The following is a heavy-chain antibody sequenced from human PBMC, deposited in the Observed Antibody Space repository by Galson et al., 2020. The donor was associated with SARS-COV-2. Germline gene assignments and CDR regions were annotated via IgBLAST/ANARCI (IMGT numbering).Heavy chain of an antibody. D-gene: IGHD3-22*01. CDR3: ARGFDYYDSSGHLYYYGMDV. V-gene: IGHV1-69*01. J-gene: IGHJ6*02. Sequence: TANYAQKFQGRVTITADESTSTAYMELSSLRSEDTAVYYCARGFDYYDSSGHLYYYGMDVWGHGTTVTVSS. CDR2: TA.